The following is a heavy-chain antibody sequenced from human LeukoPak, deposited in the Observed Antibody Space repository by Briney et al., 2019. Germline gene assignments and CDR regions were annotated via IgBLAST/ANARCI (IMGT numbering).Heavy chain of an antibody. Sequence: ASVKVSCKASGYTFTGYYMHWVRQAPGQGLEWMGWINTNTGNPTYAQGFTGRFVFSLDTSVSTAYLQISSLKAEDTAVYYCARQYCNSTNCRDYYYYYYMDVWGKGTTATVSS. V-gene: IGHV7-4-1*02. J-gene: IGHJ6*03. CDR3: ARQYCNSTNCRDYYYYYYMDV. CDR1: GYTFTGYY. D-gene: IGHD2-2*01. CDR2: INTNTGNP.